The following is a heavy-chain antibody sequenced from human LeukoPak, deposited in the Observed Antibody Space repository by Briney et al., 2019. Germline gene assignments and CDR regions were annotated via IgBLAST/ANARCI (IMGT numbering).Heavy chain of an antibody. Sequence: SETLSLTCTVSDGSISSSSYYWGWIRQPPGKALESIGIISYSGGTSYNPSFESRVTMSVDTSKNQFSLKLSSVTAADTAVYFCARRDTYGRSFDFWGQGTLVTVSS. CDR3: ARRDTYGRSFDF. CDR2: ISYSGGT. J-gene: IGHJ4*02. CDR1: DGSISSSSYY. D-gene: IGHD5-18*01. V-gene: IGHV4-39*07.